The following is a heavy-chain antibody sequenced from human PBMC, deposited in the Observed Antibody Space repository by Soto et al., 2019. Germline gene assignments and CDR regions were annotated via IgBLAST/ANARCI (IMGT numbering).Heavy chain of an antibody. CDR1: GFTFSSYS. J-gene: IGHJ4*02. Sequence: DVRLLESGGGLVQPGGSLRLSCAASGFTFSSYSMSWVRQAPGKGLEWVSTIGTSASTYYGDSVRGRFTISRDNSRNTRYLQMNSLRAEVTAVYYCAALSRYCTSSNCDWGQGTLVTVSS. D-gene: IGHD2-2*01. CDR3: AALSRYCTSSNCD. CDR2: IGTSAST. V-gene: IGHV3-23*01.